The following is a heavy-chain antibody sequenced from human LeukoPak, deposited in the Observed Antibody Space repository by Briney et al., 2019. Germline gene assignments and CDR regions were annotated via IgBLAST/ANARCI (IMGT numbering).Heavy chain of an antibody. Sequence: GGSLRLSCAASGFTFSSSAMSWVRQAPGKGLEWVSAISNNGGYTYYADSVQGRFTISRDNSKNTLYLQMNSLRAEDTAKYYCARDPKAGYGDNGDYWGQGALVTVSS. CDR2: ISNNGGYT. CDR1: GFTFSSSA. V-gene: IGHV3-23*01. D-gene: IGHD4-23*01. J-gene: IGHJ4*02. CDR3: ARDPKAGYGDNGDY.